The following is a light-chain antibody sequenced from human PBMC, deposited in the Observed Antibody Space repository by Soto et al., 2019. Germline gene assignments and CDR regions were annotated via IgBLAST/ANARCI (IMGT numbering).Light chain of an antibody. J-gene: IGLJ2*01. CDR2: SYN. V-gene: IGLV1-44*01. CDR1: SSNIGSNT. CDR3: AAWDDSLNGVL. Sequence: QSVLTQPPSASGTPGQRVTISCSGSSSNIGSNTVSWYQQLPGTAPQLLIFSYNQRPSGVPDRFSVSKSGTSASLAISGLQSEDEADYYCAAWDDSLNGVLFGGGTKLTVL.